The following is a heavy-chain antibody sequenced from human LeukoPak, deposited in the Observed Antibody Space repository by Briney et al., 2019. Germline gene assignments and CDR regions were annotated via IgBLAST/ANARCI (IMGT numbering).Heavy chain of an antibody. CDR3: ARVVAAAGKKRNSWFDP. Sequence: GGSLRLSCAASGFTFSSYSMNWVRQAPGKGLEWVSSISSSSSYIYYADSVKGRFTISRDNAKNSLYLQMNSLRAEDTAVYYCARVVAAAGKKRNSWFDPWGQGTLVTVSS. CDR1: GFTFSSYS. CDR2: ISSSSSYI. D-gene: IGHD6-13*01. J-gene: IGHJ5*02. V-gene: IGHV3-21*01.